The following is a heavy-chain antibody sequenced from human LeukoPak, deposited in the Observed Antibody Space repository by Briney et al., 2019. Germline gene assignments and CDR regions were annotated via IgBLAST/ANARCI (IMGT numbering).Heavy chain of an antibody. CDR2: ISAYNGNT. CDR1: GYTFTSYG. CDR3: ARGAYDFWSAYYSSGYFDH. V-gene: IGHV1-18*01. D-gene: IGHD3-3*01. Sequence: GASVKVSCKASGYTFTSYGISWVRQAPGQGLEWMGWISAYNGNTNYAQKLQGRVTMTTDTSTSTAYMELRGLRFDDTAVYFCARGAYDFWSAYYSSGYFDHWGQGTLVTVSS. J-gene: IGHJ4*02.